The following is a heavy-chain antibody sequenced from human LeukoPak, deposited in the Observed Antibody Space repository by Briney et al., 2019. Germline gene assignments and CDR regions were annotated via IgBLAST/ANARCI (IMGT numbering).Heavy chain of an antibody. J-gene: IGHJ4*02. V-gene: IGHV1-69*13. CDR3: ARTSREMTTSTGYFDY. D-gene: IGHD5-24*01. CDR2: IIPIFGTA. CDR1: GGTFSSYA. Sequence: SVKVSCKASGGTFSSYAISWVRQAPGQGLEWMGGIIPIFGTANYAQKFQGRVTITADESTSTAYMGLSSLRSEDTAVYYCARTSREMTTSTGYFDYWGQGTLVTVSS.